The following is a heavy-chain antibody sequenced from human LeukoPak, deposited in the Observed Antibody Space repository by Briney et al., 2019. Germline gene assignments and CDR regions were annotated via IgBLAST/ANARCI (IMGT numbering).Heavy chain of an antibody. J-gene: IGHJ4*02. V-gene: IGHV1-46*01. D-gene: IGHD6-19*01. CDR1: RYTFTSYY. CDR3: ARVTAVAGSGFDY. CDR2: INPNGGST. Sequence: ASVKVSCKASRYTFTSYYMHWVRQAPGQGLEWMGMINPNGGSTSYAQKFQGTVTMLRDTSTSTVYMELSSLRSEDTAVYYCARVTAVAGSGFDYWGQGTLVTVSS.